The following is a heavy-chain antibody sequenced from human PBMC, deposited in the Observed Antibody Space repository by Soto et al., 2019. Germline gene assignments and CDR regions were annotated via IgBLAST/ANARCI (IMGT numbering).Heavy chain of an antibody. J-gene: IGHJ4*02. CDR1: GGTFSSYA. Sequence: VASVKVSCKASGGTFSSYAISWVRQAPGQGLEWMGGIIPIFGTANYAQKFQGRVTITADESTSTAYMELSSLRSEDTAVYYCARESGSGVRNYGGHWGQGTLVTVSS. D-gene: IGHD1-7*01. V-gene: IGHV1-69*13. CDR3: ARESGSGVRNYGGH. CDR2: IIPIFGTA.